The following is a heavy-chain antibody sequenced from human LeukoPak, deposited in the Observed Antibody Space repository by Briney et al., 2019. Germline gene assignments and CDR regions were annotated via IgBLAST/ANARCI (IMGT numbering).Heavy chain of an antibody. Sequence: ASVKVSCKASGYTFTSYDINWVRQATGQGLEWMGWMNPISGNTGHAQKLQGRVTMTTDTSTSTAYMELRSLRSDDTAVYYCARDWVWFGELPPFDYWGQGTLVTVSS. V-gene: IGHV1-8*01. CDR1: GYTFTSYD. J-gene: IGHJ4*02. CDR2: MNPISGNT. CDR3: ARDWVWFGELPPFDY. D-gene: IGHD3-10*01.